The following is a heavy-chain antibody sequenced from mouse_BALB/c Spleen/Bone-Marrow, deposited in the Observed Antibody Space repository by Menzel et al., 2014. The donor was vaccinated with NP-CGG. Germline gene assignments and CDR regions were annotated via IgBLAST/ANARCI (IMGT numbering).Heavy chain of an antibody. V-gene: IGHV14-3*02. CDR2: IDPASGDT. CDR1: GFKFKDTH. Sequence: VQLQQSGAELVKPGASVKLSCTASGFKFKDTHMHWVKQRPEQGLEWIGRIDPASGDTKYDPKFQGKAAITGETSSNTAYLQLSSLTSEDTAVYYCSRDYGGTAWFAYWGQGTLVTVSA. CDR3: SRDYGGTAWFAY. D-gene: IGHD1-1*01. J-gene: IGHJ3*01.